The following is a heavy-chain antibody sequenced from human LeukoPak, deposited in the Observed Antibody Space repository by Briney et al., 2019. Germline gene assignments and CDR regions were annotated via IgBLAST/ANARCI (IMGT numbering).Heavy chain of an antibody. D-gene: IGHD3-16*01. V-gene: IGHV3-74*01. J-gene: IGHJ4*02. CDR3: ARWGSRGHDY. CDR2: INSDGSST. CDR1: GFTFSSYW. Sequence: PGRSLRLSCAASGFTFSSYWMHWVRQAPGKGLVWVSHINSDGSSTNYADSVKGRFTISRDNAKNTLYLQMNSLRAEDTAVYYCARWGSRGHDYWGQGTLVTVSS.